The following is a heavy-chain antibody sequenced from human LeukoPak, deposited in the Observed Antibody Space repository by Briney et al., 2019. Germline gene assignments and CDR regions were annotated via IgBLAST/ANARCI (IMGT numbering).Heavy chain of an antibody. Sequence: ETLSLXRTVSGGSISSRSYYWGWIRQPPGKGLEWIGTFYYGENTYYNPSLKSRVTVSVDTSKNQFSLRLSSVTAADTAVYYCARHPYGDKVFFDYWGQGALVTVSS. CDR2: FYYGENT. J-gene: IGHJ4*02. CDR1: GGSISSRSYY. V-gene: IGHV4-39*01. D-gene: IGHD4-23*01. CDR3: ARHPYGDKVFFDY.